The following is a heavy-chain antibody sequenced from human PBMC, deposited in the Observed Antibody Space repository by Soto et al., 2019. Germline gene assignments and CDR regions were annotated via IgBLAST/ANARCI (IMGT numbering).Heavy chain of an antibody. CDR1: GFTFSSYW. CDR2: IDEYGSTI. J-gene: IGHJ4*02. Sequence: EVQLVESGGGLVQPGGSLRLSCAASGFTFSSYWMHWVRQVPGKGLLWVSRIDEYGSTINYADSVRGRFTISRDNARNTLYLEMNSRRAADTALDYCTRDIGGKGAYWGPVTLVTVSS. CDR3: TRDIGGKGAY. V-gene: IGHV3-74*01. D-gene: IGHD3-10*01.